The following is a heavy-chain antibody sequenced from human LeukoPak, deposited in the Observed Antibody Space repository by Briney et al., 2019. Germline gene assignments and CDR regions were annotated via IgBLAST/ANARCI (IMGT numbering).Heavy chain of an antibody. Sequence: PGGSLRLSCEISGFNFSHYGMHWVRQAPGKGLEWVADISHDASNIYYADSVKGRFTISRDNSKNTLYLQMNSLRAEDTAVYYCARARFCSGGSCYSGDWFDPWGQGTLVTVSS. J-gene: IGHJ5*02. D-gene: IGHD2-15*01. CDR3: ARARFCSGGSCYSGDWFDP. V-gene: IGHV3-33*05. CDR1: GFNFSHYG. CDR2: ISHDASNI.